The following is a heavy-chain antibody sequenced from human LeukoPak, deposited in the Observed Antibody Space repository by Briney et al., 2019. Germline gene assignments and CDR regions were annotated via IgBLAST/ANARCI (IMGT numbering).Heavy chain of an antibody. D-gene: IGHD3-22*01. V-gene: IGHV3-7*01. CDR3: ATYSSLNAREFQY. CDR1: GFTFSTYW. CDR2: IKTDGSEK. Sequence: GGSLRLSCVGSGFTFSTYWMNWARQAPGKGLEWVANIKTDGSEKYYVDSVKGRFTISRDNAKNSLYLQMNSLRAEDTAVYYCATYSSLNAREFQYWGRGTLVTVSS. J-gene: IGHJ1*01.